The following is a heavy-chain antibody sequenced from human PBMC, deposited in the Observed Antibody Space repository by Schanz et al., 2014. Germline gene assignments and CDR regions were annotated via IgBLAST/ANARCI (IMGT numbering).Heavy chain of an antibody. D-gene: IGHD3-9*01. CDR2: ISAYNGNT. Sequence: QVQLVQSGAEVKKPGASVKVSCKASGYTFTSYGISWVRQAPGQGLEWMGWISAYNGNTKYPQNFQGRVTITRDTSASTAYMELSSLRSDDTAVYYCAKAEYDILTDSYSRLDPWGQGTLVTVSS. V-gene: IGHV1-18*01. CDR1: GYTFTSYG. CDR3: AKAEYDILTDSYSRLDP. J-gene: IGHJ5*02.